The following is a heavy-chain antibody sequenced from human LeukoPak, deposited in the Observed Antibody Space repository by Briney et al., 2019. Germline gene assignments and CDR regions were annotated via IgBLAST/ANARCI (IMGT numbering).Heavy chain of an antibody. CDR1: GGSVISSSYY. J-gene: IGHJ4*02. V-gene: IGHV4-39*01. D-gene: IGHD1-14*01. CDR3: ARQTGAGGDFDY. CDR2: IDYSGST. Sequence: KPADTLSLTCTVSGGSVISSSYYWGWIRQPPGKGLEWIGSIDYSGSTYYNPSLKSRVPISVDTSKNQFSLKVTAVTAADTAVYYCARQTGAGGDFDYWGQGTLVTVS.